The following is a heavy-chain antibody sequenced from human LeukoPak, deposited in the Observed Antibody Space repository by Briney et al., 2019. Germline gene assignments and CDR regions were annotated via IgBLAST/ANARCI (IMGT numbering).Heavy chain of an antibody. J-gene: IGHJ3*02. D-gene: IGHD1-26*01. CDR2: ISSSSSYI. CDR3: ARDGSATDAFDI. CDR1: GFTFSSYS. Sequence: GGSLRLSCAASGFTFSSYSMNWVRQAPGKGLEWISSISSSSSYIYYADSVKGRFTISRDNAKNSLYLQMNSLRAEDTAVYYCARDGSATDAFDIWGQGTMVTVSS. V-gene: IGHV3-21*01.